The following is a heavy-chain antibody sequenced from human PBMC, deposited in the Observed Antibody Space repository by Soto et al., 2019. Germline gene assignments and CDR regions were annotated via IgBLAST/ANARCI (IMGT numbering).Heavy chain of an antibody. CDR1: GYSFTNYD. CDR2: ISPYNGDT. V-gene: IGHV1-18*01. D-gene: IGHD2-2*01. J-gene: IGHJ4*02. CDR3: ARYCGSTSCDHYFDY. Sequence: ASVKVSCKASGYSFTNYDISWVRQAPGQGLEWMGWISPYNGDTNYAQKLQGRVTMTTDTSTSTAYMELRSLRSDDTAVYYCARYCGSTSCDHYFDYWGQGTLVTV.